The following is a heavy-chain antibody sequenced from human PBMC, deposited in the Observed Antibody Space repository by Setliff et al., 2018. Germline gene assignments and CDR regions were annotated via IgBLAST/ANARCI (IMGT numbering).Heavy chain of an antibody. D-gene: IGHD3-22*01. CDR3: ARDVFPYHYEGAFDI. V-gene: IGHV1-46*01. CDR1: VYTFTSHY. J-gene: IGHJ3*02. Sequence: ASVKVSCKASVYTFTSHYMHWVRQAPGLGLEWMGTINPSSGRTSYAQKFQGRVTMTRDTSTSTVYMDMSSLRSEDTAVYYCARDVFPYHYEGAFDIWGQGTMVTVSS. CDR2: INPSSGRT.